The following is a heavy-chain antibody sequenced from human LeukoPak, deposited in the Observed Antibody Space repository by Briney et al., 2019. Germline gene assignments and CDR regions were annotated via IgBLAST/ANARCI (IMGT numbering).Heavy chain of an antibody. Sequence: TLSLTCTVSGGSISSGSYYWSWIRQPAGKGLEWIGRIYSSGSTNYNPSLKSRVTISVNTSKNQFSLKLTSVTAADTAVYFCARDTYYTSGTYYIDYFDSWGQGALVTVSS. CDR1: GGSISSGSYY. J-gene: IGHJ4*02. V-gene: IGHV4-61*02. D-gene: IGHD3-10*01. CDR3: ARDTYYTSGTYYIDYFDS. CDR2: IYSSGST.